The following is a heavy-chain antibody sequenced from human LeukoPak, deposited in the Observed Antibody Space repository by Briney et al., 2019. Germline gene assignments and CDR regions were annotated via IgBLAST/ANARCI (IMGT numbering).Heavy chain of an antibody. J-gene: IGHJ5*02. V-gene: IGHV4-4*07. CDR3: ARVPSRVEGIT. CDR2: IYTSGST. Sequence: SETLSLTCTVSGGSISDDYWSWIRQPAGKGLEWIGRIYTSGSTNYNPSLKSRVTISVDTSKNQFSLKLSSVTAADTAVYYCARVPSRVEGITWGQGTLVTVSS. CDR1: GGSISDDY. D-gene: IGHD2-2*01.